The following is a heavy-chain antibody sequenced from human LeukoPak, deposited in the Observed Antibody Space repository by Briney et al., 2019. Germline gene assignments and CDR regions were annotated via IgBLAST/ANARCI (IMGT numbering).Heavy chain of an antibody. J-gene: IGHJ6*03. Sequence: SVKVSCKASGGTFSSYAISWVRQAPGQGLEWMGGIIPIFGTANYAQKFQGRVTITTDESTSTAYMELSSLRSEDTAVYYCARSPNLAAARDYYYYHMDVWGKGTTVTVSS. CDR1: GGTFSSYA. V-gene: IGHV1-69*05. D-gene: IGHD6-13*01. CDR2: IIPIFGTA. CDR3: ARSPNLAAARDYYYYHMDV.